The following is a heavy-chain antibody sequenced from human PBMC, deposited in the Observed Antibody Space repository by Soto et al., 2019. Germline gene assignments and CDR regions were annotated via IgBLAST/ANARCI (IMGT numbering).Heavy chain of an antibody. Sequence: EVHLVESGGDLVQPGGSLRLSCAASGFSLSGYAVNWVRQAPGKGLEWVSFISSDSRTIYYGDSVKGRFTVSRDNARNSVSLQMDSLRDEDTAVYYCARIKLVEWFFINVDVYDMDVWGQGTPVTVSS. CDR2: ISSDSRTI. CDR1: GFSLSGYA. CDR3: ARIKLVEWFFINVDVYDMDV. D-gene: IGHD3-3*01. V-gene: IGHV3-48*02. J-gene: IGHJ6*02.